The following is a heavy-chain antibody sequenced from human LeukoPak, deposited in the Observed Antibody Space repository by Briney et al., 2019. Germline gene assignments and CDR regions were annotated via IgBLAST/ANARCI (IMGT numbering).Heavy chain of an antibody. V-gene: IGHV3-23*01. CDR1: GFIFSDYV. J-gene: IGHJ4*02. Sequence: RAGGSLRLSCTASGFIFSDYVMIWVRQAPGKGLEWVSGITASGDRTYYGDSVKGRFTVSRDNSKNTVYLQMNSLRVDDTAVYYCAKRGDSSDYFDYWGQGTLVTVSS. CDR2: ITASGDRT. CDR3: AKRGDSSDYFDY. D-gene: IGHD3-22*01.